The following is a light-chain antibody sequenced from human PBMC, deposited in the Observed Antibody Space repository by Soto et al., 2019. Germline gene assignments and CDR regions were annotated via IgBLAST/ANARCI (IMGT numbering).Light chain of an antibody. Sequence: DIVMTQSPSSLAVSLGERATINCKSSQSVLYNSNNKNYLAWYQQKPGQPPNLLINWASTRESGVPDRFSGSGSWTDFSLTISSLQEEDVAIYYCQQYYTNPFTFGPGTKVDIK. V-gene: IGKV4-1*01. CDR1: QSVLYNSNNKNY. CDR2: WAS. J-gene: IGKJ3*01. CDR3: QQYYTNPFT.